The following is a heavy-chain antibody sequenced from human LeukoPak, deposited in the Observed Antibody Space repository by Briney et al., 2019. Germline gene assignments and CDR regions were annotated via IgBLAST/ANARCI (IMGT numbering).Heavy chain of an antibody. CDR1: GFIFSSYT. V-gene: IGHV3-21*01. D-gene: IGHD6-19*01. Sequence: GGSLRLSCAVSGFIFSSYTMNWVRQAPGKGLEWVSSISSSSSYIYFADSVKGRFTISRDNSKNTLYLQMNSLRAEDTAVYYCAREGGQWLFYFDYWGQGTLVTVSS. CDR2: ISSSSSYI. CDR3: AREGGQWLFYFDY. J-gene: IGHJ4*02.